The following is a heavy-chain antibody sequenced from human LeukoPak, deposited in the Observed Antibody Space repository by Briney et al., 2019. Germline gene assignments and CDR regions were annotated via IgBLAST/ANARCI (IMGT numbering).Heavy chain of an antibody. CDR1: GGSISSCGYY. D-gene: IGHD3-3*01. J-gene: IGHJ4*02. Sequence: PSQTLSLTCTVSGGSISSCGYYWSWIRQHPGKGLEWIGYIYYSGSTYYNPSLKSRVTISVDTSKNQFSLKLSSVTAADTAVYYCARDVGYYYYFDYWGQGTLVTVSS. CDR3: ARDVGYYYYFDY. CDR2: IYYSGST. V-gene: IGHV4-31*03.